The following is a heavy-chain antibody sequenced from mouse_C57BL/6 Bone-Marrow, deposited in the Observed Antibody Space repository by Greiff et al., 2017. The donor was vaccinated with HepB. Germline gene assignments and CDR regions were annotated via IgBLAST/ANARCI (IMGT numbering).Heavy chain of an antibody. CDR3: ARMGGAWFAY. CDR2: ISSGGSYT. CDR1: GFTFSSYG. D-gene: IGHD2-3*01. J-gene: IGHJ3*01. Sequence: EVQLQESGGDLVKPGGSLKLSCAASGFTFSSYGMSWVRQTPDKRLEWVATISSGGSYTYYPDSVKGRFTISRDNAKNTLYLQMSSLKSEDTAMYYCARMGGAWFAYWGQGTLVTVSA. V-gene: IGHV5-6*01.